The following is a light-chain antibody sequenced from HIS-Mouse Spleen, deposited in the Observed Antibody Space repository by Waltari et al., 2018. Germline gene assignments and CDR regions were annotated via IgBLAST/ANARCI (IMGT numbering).Light chain of an antibody. CDR2: EVS. Sequence: QSALTQPASVSGSPGQSITISCTGTSSDVGGYNYVSWYPQHPGKAPKLMIYEVSNRPSGVSIRFSGSKSGNTTSLTISGLQAEDEADYYCSSYTSSSTPYVFGTGTKVTVL. CDR3: SSYTSSSTPYV. J-gene: IGLJ1*01. CDR1: SSDVGGYNY. V-gene: IGLV2-14*01.